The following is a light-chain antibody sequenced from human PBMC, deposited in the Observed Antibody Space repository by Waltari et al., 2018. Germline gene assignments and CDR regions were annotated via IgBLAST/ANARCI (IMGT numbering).Light chain of an antibody. V-gene: IGLV2-23*02. CDR1: RAYVGGYHP. J-gene: IGLJ2*01. CDR3: CSYGGVNTLGVL. CDR2: EVN. Sequence: QSALTQPASVSGSPGQSITITCTGSRAYVGGYHPVPRYQHPPGPAPRPLIYEVNERPSGIPSRFSGSKSGNTASLTISGLQIEDEADYYCCSYGGVNTLGVLFGGGSKLTV.